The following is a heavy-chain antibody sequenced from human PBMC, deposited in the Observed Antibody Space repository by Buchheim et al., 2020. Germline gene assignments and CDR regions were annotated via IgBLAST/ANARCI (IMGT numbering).Heavy chain of an antibody. CDR1: GGSISSSSYY. V-gene: IGHV4-39*02. D-gene: IGHD3-3*01. CDR2: IYYSAST. J-gene: IGHJ6*02. Sequence: QLQLQESGPGLVKPSETLSLTCTVSGGSISSSSYYWGWIRQPPGKGLEWIGSIYYSASTYHNPSLKSRVTIAVDTSKNHFSLKLSSVTAADTAVYYCARGPKYDCRGGYRYYYYYGMDVWGQGTT. CDR3: ARGPKYDCRGGYRYYYYYGMDV.